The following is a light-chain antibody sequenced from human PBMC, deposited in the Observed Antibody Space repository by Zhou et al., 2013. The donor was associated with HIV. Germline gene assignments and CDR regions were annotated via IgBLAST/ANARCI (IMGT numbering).Light chain of an antibody. V-gene: IGKV3-15*01. Sequence: VMTQSPATLSVSPGERATLSCRASHNISTNLAWYQQRPGQAPRVLIYDASTRATLTPARFSGSGSGTDFTLVISGLRSEDFAVYFCQQYSPWPPPVTFGPGT. J-gene: IGKJ3*01. CDR3: QQYSPWPPPVT. CDR2: DAS. CDR1: HNISTN.